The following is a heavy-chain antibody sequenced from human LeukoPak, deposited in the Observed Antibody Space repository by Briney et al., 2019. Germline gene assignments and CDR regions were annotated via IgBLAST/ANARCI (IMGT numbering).Heavy chain of an antibody. CDR3: ATELWFRG. V-gene: IGHV3-15*01. J-gene: IGHJ4*02. CDR1: GFTFSDAW. Sequence: GGSLRLSCAASGFTFSDAWLSCVRQAPGKGLEWVGRIKSKTDGGTTDYVAPVKGRFTISRDDSKNTLYLQMNSLKTEDTAVYYCATELWFRGGGQGTLVTVSS. CDR2: IKSKTDGGTT. D-gene: IGHD3-10*01.